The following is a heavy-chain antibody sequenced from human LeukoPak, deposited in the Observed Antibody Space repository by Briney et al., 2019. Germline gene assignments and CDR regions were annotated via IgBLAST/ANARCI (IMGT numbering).Heavy chain of an antibody. V-gene: IGHV1-24*01. CDR1: GYTLTELS. D-gene: IGHD6-13*01. Sequence: ASVKVSCKVSGYTLTELSMHWVRQAPGKGLEWMGGFDPEDGETIYAQKFQGGVTMTEDTSTDTAYMELSSLRSEDTAVYYCATDRLLRIAAAGILWYYWGQGTLVTVSS. J-gene: IGHJ4*02. CDR2: FDPEDGET. CDR3: ATDRLLRIAAAGILWYY.